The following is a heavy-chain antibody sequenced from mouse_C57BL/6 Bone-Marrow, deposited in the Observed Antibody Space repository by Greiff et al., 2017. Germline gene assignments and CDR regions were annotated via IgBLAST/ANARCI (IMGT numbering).Heavy chain of an antibody. V-gene: IGHV5-6*01. J-gene: IGHJ2*01. Sequence: EVHLVESGGDLVKPGGSLKLSCEASGFTFSSYGMSWVRQTPDKRLEWVATISSGGGYTNYPDSVKGRFTIARDNAKNTLYLQMSSLESEDTAMXYCARHDSNYIDYWGQGTTLTVSS. CDR3: ARHDSNYIDY. CDR1: GFTFSSYG. D-gene: IGHD3-2*01. CDR2: ISSGGGYT.